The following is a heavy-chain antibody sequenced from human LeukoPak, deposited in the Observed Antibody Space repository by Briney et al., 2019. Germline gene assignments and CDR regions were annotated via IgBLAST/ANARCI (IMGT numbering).Heavy chain of an antibody. Sequence: PSETPSLTCTVSGGSISSYYWSWIRQPAGKGLEWIGRIYTSGSTNYNPSLKSRVTISVDKSKNQFSLKLSSVTAADTAVYYCARGVQYYDFWSGRYYYMDVWGKGTTVTVSS. CDR1: GGSISSYY. V-gene: IGHV4-4*07. CDR2: IYTSGST. D-gene: IGHD3-3*01. CDR3: ARGVQYYDFWSGRYYYMDV. J-gene: IGHJ6*03.